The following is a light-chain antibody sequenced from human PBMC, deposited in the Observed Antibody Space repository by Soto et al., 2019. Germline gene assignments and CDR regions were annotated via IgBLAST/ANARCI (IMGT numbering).Light chain of an antibody. CDR3: QQLNDYPIT. CDR2: GAS. Sequence: DIQLTQSPSFLSASVGDRVTITCRASQGMNSYLAWYQQKPGKAPKLLIYGASTLQSGVPSRFSGSGSGTEFTLKISTLQAEDFETYYWQQLNDYPITFGHGTRLEMK. CDR1: QGMNSY. J-gene: IGKJ5*01. V-gene: IGKV1-9*01.